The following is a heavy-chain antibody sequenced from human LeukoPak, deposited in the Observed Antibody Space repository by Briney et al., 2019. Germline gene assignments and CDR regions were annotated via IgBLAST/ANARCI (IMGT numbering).Heavy chain of an antibody. D-gene: IGHD5-18*01. CDR1: GGSISSSSYY. Sequence: KSSETLSLTCTVSGGSISSSSYYWGWIRQPPGKGLEWIGSIYYSGSTYYNPSLKSRVTISVDTSKNQFSLKLSSVTAADTAVYYCARHGIYSYGFYGMDVWGQGTTVTVSS. V-gene: IGHV4-39*01. J-gene: IGHJ6*02. CDR3: ARHGIYSYGFYGMDV. CDR2: IYYSGST.